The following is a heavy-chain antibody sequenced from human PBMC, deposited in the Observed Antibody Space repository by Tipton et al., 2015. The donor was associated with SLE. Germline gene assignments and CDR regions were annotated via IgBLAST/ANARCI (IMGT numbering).Heavy chain of an antibody. CDR2: ISNSETT. V-gene: IGHV4-59*01. Sequence: LRLSCAASGFTYSGYAMHWVRQAPGKGLEWIGYISNSETTNYNPSLKSRVTISVDTSKNQFSLKLRSVTAADTAVYYCAGAWQGYCSGGTCYVLDYWGQGTLVTVSS. D-gene: IGHD2-15*01. J-gene: IGHJ4*02. CDR3: AGAWQGYCSGGTCYVLDY. CDR1: GFTYSGYA.